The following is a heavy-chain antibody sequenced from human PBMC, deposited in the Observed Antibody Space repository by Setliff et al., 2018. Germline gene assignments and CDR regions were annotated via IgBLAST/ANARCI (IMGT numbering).Heavy chain of an antibody. J-gene: IGHJ3*02. V-gene: IGHV1-69*05. CDR3: AREGNYDYVWGSYRDDAFDI. CDR1: GGTFSSYA. Sequence: ASVKVSCKASGGTFSSYAISWVRQAPGQGLEWMGGIIPIFGTANYAQKFQGRVTITTDESTSTAYMELSSLRSEDTAVYYCAREGNYDYVWGSYRDDAFDIWGQGTMVTVSS. D-gene: IGHD3-16*02. CDR2: IIPIFGTA.